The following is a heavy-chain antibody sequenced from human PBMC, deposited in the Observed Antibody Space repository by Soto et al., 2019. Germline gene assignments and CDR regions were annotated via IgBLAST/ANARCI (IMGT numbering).Heavy chain of an antibody. J-gene: IGHJ4*02. CDR2: IDYYGNT. D-gene: IGHD6-6*01. Sequence: QLQLQESGPGLVKPSETLSLRCSVSGGSTTNSNYYWGWIRQPPGRGLEWLGSIDYYGNTYYNPSVRSRVTVFIDTSKSQFSVELTSVTAADTAVYYCVRGGKYRQQGTYFFDYWGQGALVTVSS. V-gene: IGHV4-39*01. CDR1: GGSTTNSNYY. CDR3: VRGGKYRQQGTYFFDY.